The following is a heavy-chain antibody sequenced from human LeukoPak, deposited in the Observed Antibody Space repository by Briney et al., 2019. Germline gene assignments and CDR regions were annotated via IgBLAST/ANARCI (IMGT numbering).Heavy chain of an antibody. CDR3: ARRSSSWSGYYYYMDV. CDR2: IYPGDSDT. J-gene: IGHJ6*03. D-gene: IGHD6-13*01. CDR1: GYSFTSYW. Sequence: GESLKISCKGSGYSFTSYWIGWVRQMPGKGLGWMGIIYPGDSDTRYSPSFQGQVTISADKSISTAYLQWSSLKASDTAMYYCARRSSSWSGYYYYMDVWGKGTTVTVSS. V-gene: IGHV5-51*01.